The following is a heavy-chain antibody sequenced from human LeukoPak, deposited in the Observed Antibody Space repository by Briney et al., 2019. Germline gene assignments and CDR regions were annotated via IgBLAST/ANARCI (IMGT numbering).Heavy chain of an antibody. CDR1: GFTFSSYA. Sequence: GGSLRLSCAASGFTFSSYAMHWVRQAPGMGLEWVAVISYDGSNKYYADSVKGRFTISRDNSKNTLYLQMNSLRAEDTAVYYCARSGRVLLEWLPTYYYYGMDVWGKGTTVTVSS. V-gene: IGHV3-30*04. CDR2: ISYDGSNK. D-gene: IGHD3-3*01. CDR3: ARSGRVLLEWLPTYYYYGMDV. J-gene: IGHJ6*04.